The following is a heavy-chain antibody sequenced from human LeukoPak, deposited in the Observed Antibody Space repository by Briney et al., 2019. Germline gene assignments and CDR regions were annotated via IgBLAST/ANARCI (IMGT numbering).Heavy chain of an antibody. CDR1: GGSISSSSYY. J-gene: IGHJ4*02. CDR3: ARQVQGGYYFEARGDYFDY. Sequence: PSETLSLTCTVSGGSISSSSYYWGWIRQPPGKGLEWIGSIYYSGSTYYNPSLKSRVTISVDTSKNQFSLKLSSVTAADTAVYYCARQVQGGYYFEARGDYFDYWGQGTLVTVSS. CDR2: IYYSGST. V-gene: IGHV4-39*01. D-gene: IGHD3-22*01.